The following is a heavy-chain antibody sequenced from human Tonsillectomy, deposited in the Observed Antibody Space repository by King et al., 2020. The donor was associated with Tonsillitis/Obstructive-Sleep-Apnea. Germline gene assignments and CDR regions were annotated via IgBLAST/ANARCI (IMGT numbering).Heavy chain of an antibody. CDR3: AHRPEPNNRNAGGDLFGP. Sequence: ITLKESGPTLVKPTQTITLTCTFSGFSLTTSGVGVGWIRQPPGKALEWLALIYWDDDKRYSPSLKSRLTITKDTSKNQVVLTMTNMNPVDTATYYCAHRPEPNNRNAGGDLFGPWGQGTLVTVSS. CDR1: GFSLTTSGVG. J-gene: IGHJ5*02. CDR2: IYWDDDK. V-gene: IGHV2-5*02. D-gene: IGHD1-1*01.